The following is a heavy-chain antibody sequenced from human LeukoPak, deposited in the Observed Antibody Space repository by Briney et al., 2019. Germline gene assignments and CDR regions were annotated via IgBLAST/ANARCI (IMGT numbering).Heavy chain of an antibody. J-gene: IGHJ1*01. Sequence: SETLSLTCAVYGGSFSGYYWSWIRQPPGKGLEWIGEINHSGSTNYNPSLKSRVTISVDTSKNQFSLKLSSVTAADTAVYYCARRIYCSSTSCGLFQHWGQGTLVTVSS. CDR3: ARRIYCSSTSCGLFQH. CDR1: GGSFSGYY. D-gene: IGHD2-2*01. CDR2: INHSGST. V-gene: IGHV4-34*01.